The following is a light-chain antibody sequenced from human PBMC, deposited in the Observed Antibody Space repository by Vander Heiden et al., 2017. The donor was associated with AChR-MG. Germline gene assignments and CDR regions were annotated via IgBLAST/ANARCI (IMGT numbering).Light chain of an antibody. J-gene: IGKJ1*01. CDR3: QQRRSWPRT. CDR2: GAS. CDR1: QSLSTY. Sequence: EIVLTQSPVTLSLSPGARATLTCRASQSLSTYLAWYQQKPGKPPRLLVYGASTRASGVPDRFTGSGSGTDFILTISSLEPEDFAVYYCQQRRSWPRTFGQGP. V-gene: IGKV3-11*01.